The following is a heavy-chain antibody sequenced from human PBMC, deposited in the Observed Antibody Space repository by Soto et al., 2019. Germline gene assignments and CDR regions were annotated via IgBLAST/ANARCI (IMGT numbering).Heavy chain of an antibody. D-gene: IGHD3-3*01. J-gene: IGHJ5*02. CDR1: GGSISSYY. CDR3: ARGYYDFPPNWFDP. V-gene: IGHV4-59*01. Sequence: PSETLSLTCTVSGGSISSYYWSWIRQPPGKGLEWIGYIYYSGSTNYNPSLKSRVTISVDTSKNQFSLKLSSVTAADTAVYYCARGYYDFPPNWFDPWGQGTLVTVSS. CDR2: IYYSGST.